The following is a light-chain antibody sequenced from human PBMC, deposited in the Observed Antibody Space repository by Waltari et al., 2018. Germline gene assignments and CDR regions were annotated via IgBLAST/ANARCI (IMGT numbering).Light chain of an antibody. J-gene: IGLJ2*01. CDR3: QSYDSSNQDVV. Sequence: NFMLTQPHSVSESPGKTVTISCTGSSGSMASNYVQWYQQRPGSAPTTVIYEDNQRPSGVPDRFSGSIDSSSNSASLTISGLKTEDEADYYCQSYDSSNQDVVFGGGTKLTVL. CDR1: SGSMASNY. CDR2: EDN. V-gene: IGLV6-57*02.